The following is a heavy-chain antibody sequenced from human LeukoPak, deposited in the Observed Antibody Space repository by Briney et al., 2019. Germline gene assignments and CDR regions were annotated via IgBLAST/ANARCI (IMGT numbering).Heavy chain of an antibody. CDR2: INHSGST. D-gene: IGHD6-6*01. V-gene: IGHV4-34*01. J-gene: IGHJ4*02. CDR3: ARSIAARPFPSFDY. CDR1: GGSFSGYY. Sequence: SETLSLTCAVYGGSFSGYYWSWIRQPPGKGLEWIGEINHSGSTNYNPSPKSRVTISVDTSKNQFSLKLSSVTAADTAVYYCARSIAARPFPSFDYWGQGTLVTVSS.